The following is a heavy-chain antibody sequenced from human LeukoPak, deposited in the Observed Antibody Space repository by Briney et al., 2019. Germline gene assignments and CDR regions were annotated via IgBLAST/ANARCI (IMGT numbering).Heavy chain of an antibody. CDR1: GFTFNSYA. CDR2: ISGSGGST. J-gene: IGHJ4*02. D-gene: IGHD6-19*01. V-gene: IGHV3-23*01. Sequence: GGSLRLSCAASGFTFNSYAMSWVRQAPGKGLEWDSAISGSGGSTYYADSVKGRFTISRDNSKNTLYLQMNSLRAEDTAVYYCAKDRSGIAVAGKSYWGQGNLVTVSS. CDR3: AKDRSGIAVAGKSY.